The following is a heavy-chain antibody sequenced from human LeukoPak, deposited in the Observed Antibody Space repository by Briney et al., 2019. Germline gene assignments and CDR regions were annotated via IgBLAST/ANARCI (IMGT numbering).Heavy chain of an antibody. CDR2: IKQDGSDK. D-gene: IGHD6-13*01. Sequence: GGSLRLSCAASGFTFSSFWMSWVRQAPGKGLEWVANIKQDGSDKYYVDSVKGRFTISRDNAKNSLYLQMNSLRAEDMALYYCAKSTGWSIAAAGLDYWGQGTLVTVSS. V-gene: IGHV3-7*03. J-gene: IGHJ4*02. CDR3: AKSTGWSIAAAGLDY. CDR1: GFTFSSFW.